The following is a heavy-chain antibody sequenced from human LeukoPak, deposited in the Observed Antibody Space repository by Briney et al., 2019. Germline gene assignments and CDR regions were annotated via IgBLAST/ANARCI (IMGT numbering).Heavy chain of an antibody. CDR1: GGSISGYY. V-gene: IGHV4-4*07. CDR3: ARDQKRLQQLVAEFDP. CDR2: IYTSGTT. J-gene: IGHJ5*02. Sequence: SETLSLTCTVSGGSISGYYWSWIRQPAGKGLEWIGRIYTSGTTDYNPSLKSRVTMSVDTSKNQFSLKLSSVTAADTAVYYCARDQKRLQQLVAEFDPWGQGTLVTVSS. D-gene: IGHD6-13*01.